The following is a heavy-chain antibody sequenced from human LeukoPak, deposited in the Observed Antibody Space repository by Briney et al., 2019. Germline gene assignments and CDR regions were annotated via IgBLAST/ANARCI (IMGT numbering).Heavy chain of an antibody. CDR3: ARGTAFPYYYDSSGYPPRDAFDI. CDR2: INWNGGST. Sequence: PGGSLRLSCAASGFTFDDYGMSWVRQAPGKGLEWVSGINWNGGSTGHADSVKGRFTISRDNAKNSLYLQMNSLRAEDTALYYCARGTAFPYYYDSSGYPPRDAFDIWGQGTMVTVSS. D-gene: IGHD3-22*01. J-gene: IGHJ3*02. CDR1: GFTFDDYG. V-gene: IGHV3-20*04.